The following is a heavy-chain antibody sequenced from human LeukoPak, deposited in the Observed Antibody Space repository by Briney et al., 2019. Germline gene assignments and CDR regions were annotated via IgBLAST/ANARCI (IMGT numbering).Heavy chain of an antibody. D-gene: IGHD2-15*01. V-gene: IGHV4-34*01. J-gene: IGHJ4*02. CDR1: GGSFSGYY. CDR3: ARRSQSLGYCSGGSCRAKIFDY. CDR2: INHNGST. Sequence: SETLSLTCAVYGGSFSGYYWSWIRQPPGKGLEWIGEINHNGSTNYNPSLKSRVTISVDTSKNEFSLKLSSVTAADTAVYYCARRSQSLGYCSGGSCRAKIFDYWGQGTLVTVSS.